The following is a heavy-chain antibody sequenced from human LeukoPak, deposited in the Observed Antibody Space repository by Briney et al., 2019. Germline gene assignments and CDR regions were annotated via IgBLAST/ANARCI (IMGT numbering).Heavy chain of an antibody. CDR3: AREWSGFGELPDY. J-gene: IGHJ4*02. CDR2: INSDGSST. CDR1: GFTFSSHW. D-gene: IGHD3-10*01. V-gene: IGHV3-74*01. Sequence: GGSLRLSCAASGFTFSSHWMHWVRQAPGKGLVWVSRINSDGSSTSYADSVKGRFTISRDNAKNTLYLQMNNLRVEDTAVYYCAREWSGFGELPDYWGQGTLVTVSS.